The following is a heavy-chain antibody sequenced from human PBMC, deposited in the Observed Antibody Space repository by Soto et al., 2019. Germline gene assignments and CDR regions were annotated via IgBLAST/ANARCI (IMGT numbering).Heavy chain of an antibody. V-gene: IGHV4-39*01. D-gene: IGHD3-3*01. J-gene: IGHJ6*02. Sequence: PSETLSLTCTVSGGSISSSSYYWGWIRQPPGKGLEWIGSIYYSGSTYYNPSLKSRVTISVDTSKNQFSLKLSSVTAADTAVYYCAISHYDFWSGYYYYGMDVWGQGTTVTVSS. CDR1: GGSISSSSYY. CDR3: AISHYDFWSGYYYYGMDV. CDR2: IYYSGST.